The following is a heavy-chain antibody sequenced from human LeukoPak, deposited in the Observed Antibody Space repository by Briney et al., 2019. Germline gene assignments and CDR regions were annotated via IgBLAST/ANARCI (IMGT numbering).Heavy chain of an antibody. V-gene: IGHV3-30*04. CDR3: AKADNYQYYFDY. Sequence: PGGSLRLSCAASGFTFSSYAMHWVRQAPGKGLEWVAVISYDGSNKYYAGSVKGRFTLSRDNSKNTLYLQMSSLRAEDTAVYYCAKADNYQYYFDYWGQGTLVTVSS. J-gene: IGHJ4*02. CDR2: ISYDGSNK. D-gene: IGHD4-11*01. CDR1: GFTFSSYA.